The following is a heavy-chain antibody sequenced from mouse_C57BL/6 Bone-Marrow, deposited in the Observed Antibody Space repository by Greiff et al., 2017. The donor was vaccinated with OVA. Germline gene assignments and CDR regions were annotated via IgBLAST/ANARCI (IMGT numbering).Heavy chain of an antibody. CDR3: TDPGTVFDC. CDR1: GFTFSNYW. CDR2: VGLKSDNYAT. V-gene: IGHV6-3*01. J-gene: IGHJ2*01. D-gene: IGHD4-1*01. Sequence: EVKLQQSGGGLVQPGGSMKVSCVASGFTFSNYWMNWVRQSPEKGLEWVAQVGLKSDNYATFYAESVKGRFTISRDDSKSSVYLQMNNLRAEDTGVYYCTDPGTVFDCWGQGTILTVSS.